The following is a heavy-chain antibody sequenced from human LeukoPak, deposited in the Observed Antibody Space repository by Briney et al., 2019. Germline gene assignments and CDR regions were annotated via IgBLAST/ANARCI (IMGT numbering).Heavy chain of an antibody. CDR1: RDSVSSNSAS. V-gene: IGHV6-1*01. J-gene: IGHJ5*02. Sequence: SQTLSLTCAISRDSVSSNSASWNWIRQSPSRGLEWLGRTYYRSKWYNDYAVSVKGRITINPDTSKNQFSLQLNSLTPEDTAVYYCARNTPDFGTHQRFDPWGQGTLVTVAS. D-gene: IGHD3-3*01. CDR2: TYYRSKWYN. CDR3: ARNTPDFGTHQRFDP.